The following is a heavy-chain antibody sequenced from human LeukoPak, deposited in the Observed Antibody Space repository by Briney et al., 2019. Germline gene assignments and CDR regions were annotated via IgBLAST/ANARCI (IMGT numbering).Heavy chain of an antibody. D-gene: IGHD3-10*01. CDR1: GYTFTSYG. CDR3: AVYYGSGSYYNSLDY. J-gene: IGHJ4*02. CDR2: ISAYNGNT. Sequence: ASVKVSCKASGYTFTSYGISWVRQAPGQGLEWMGWISAYNGNTNYAQKLLGRVTMTTDTSTSTAYMELRSLRSDDTAVYYCAVYYGSGSYYNSLDYWGQGTLVTVSS. V-gene: IGHV1-18*01.